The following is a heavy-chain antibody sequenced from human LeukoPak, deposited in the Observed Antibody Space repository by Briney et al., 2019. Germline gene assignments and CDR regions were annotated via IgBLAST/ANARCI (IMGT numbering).Heavy chain of an antibody. V-gene: IGHV6-1*01. D-gene: IGHD1-14*01. CDR3: TRGRNSAFDY. Sequence: SQTLSLTCVITGDSVSSNGVAWNWVRQSPSRGLEWLGRTYYGSKWSNDYALSVKSRITINPDTSKNQFSLQLNSVTPEDTAVYYCTRGRNSAFDYWGQGTLVTVSS. J-gene: IGHJ4*02. CDR1: GDSVSSNGVA. CDR2: TYYGSKWSN.